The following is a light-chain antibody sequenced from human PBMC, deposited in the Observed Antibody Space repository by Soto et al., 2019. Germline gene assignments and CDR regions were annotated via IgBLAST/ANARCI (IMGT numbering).Light chain of an antibody. CDR1: QGISSW. CDR2: GAS. CDR3: QEANNFPLT. V-gene: IGKV1-12*01. J-gene: IGKJ4*01. Sequence: DLQMTQSPSSVSASVGDRVTITCRASQGISSWLGWYQQKPGKAPNLLIYGASSLHSGVPSRFSGSGFGTDFTLTISSLQPEDFATYYCQEANNFPLTFGGGTKVEIK.